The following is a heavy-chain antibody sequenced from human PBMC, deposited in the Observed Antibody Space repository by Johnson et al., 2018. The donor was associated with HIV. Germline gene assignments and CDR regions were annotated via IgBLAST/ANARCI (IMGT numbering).Heavy chain of an antibody. Sequence: VQLVESGGGLVQPGGSLRLSCAASGFTFSSYAMSWVRQAPGKGLEWVSAISGSGGSTYYADSVKGRFTISRDNAKNSLYLQMNSLRAEDTALYYCARGKWELLGNDAFDIWGQGTMVTVSS. V-gene: IGHV3-23*04. CDR3: ARGKWELLGNDAFDI. CDR1: GFTFSSYA. J-gene: IGHJ3*02. D-gene: IGHD1-26*01. CDR2: ISGSGGST.